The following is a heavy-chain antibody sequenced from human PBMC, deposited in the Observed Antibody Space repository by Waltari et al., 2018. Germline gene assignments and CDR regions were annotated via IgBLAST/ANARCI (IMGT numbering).Heavy chain of an antibody. D-gene: IGHD6-19*01. V-gene: IGHV4-4*02. CDR3: ARPGERIAVAGDAFDI. J-gene: IGHJ3*02. CDR2: IYHSVST. Sequence: QVQLQESGPGLVKPSGTLSLTCAVSGGSISSSNWWSWVRPTPGKGLEWIWEIYHSVSTNSNPSLKSRVTISVDTSKNQFSLKLSSVTAADTAVYYCARPGERIAVAGDAFDIWGQGTMVTVSS. CDR1: GGSISSSNW.